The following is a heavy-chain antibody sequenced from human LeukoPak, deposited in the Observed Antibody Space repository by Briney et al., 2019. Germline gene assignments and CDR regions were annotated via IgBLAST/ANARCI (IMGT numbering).Heavy chain of an antibody. CDR3: ARDRDIVATITRYYYYYGMDV. Sequence: SVKASCTASGGTFSSYAISWVRQAAGQGLEWRGRIIPIPAIANYAQKFQGRVTITADKSTSTAYMELSSLRSEDTAVYYCARDRDIVATITRYYYYYGMDVWGQGTTVTVSS. D-gene: IGHD5-12*01. J-gene: IGHJ6*02. V-gene: IGHV1-69*04. CDR2: IIPIPAIA. CDR1: GGTFSSYA.